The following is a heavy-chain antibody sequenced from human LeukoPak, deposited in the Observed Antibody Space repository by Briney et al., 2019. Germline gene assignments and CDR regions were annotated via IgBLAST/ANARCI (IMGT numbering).Heavy chain of an antibody. CDR1: GYTFTGYY. CDR3: ARVGPRELLRSGYYYYYVDV. Sequence: GASVKVSCKASGYTFTGYYMHWVRQAPGQGLEWMGWINPNSGGTNYAQKFQGRVTISVDTSKNQFSLKLSSVTAADTAVYYCARVGPRELLRSGYYYYYVDVWGKGTTVTVSS. D-gene: IGHD1-26*01. V-gene: IGHV1-2*02. J-gene: IGHJ6*03. CDR2: INPNSGGT.